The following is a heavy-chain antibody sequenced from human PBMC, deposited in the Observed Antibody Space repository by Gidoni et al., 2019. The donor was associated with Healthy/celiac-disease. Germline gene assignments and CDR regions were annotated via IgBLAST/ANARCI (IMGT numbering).Heavy chain of an antibody. CDR1: GFTFSSYA. CDR2: IRGSGGST. D-gene: IGHD3-3*01. Sequence: EVQLLESGGGLVPPGGSLRPSCAASGFTFSSYAMSWVRQAPGKGLEWVSAIRGSGGSTYYADSVKGRFTSSRDNSKNTLYLQMNSLRAEDTAVYYCANEIFGVVITPWFDPWGQGTLVTVSS. CDR3: ANEIFGVVITPWFDP. V-gene: IGHV3-23*01. J-gene: IGHJ5*02.